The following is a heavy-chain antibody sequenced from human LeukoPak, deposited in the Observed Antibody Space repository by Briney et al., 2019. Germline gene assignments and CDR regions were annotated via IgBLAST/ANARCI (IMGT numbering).Heavy chain of an antibody. CDR3: ARRGGVGDYGDSTFDY. J-gene: IGHJ4*02. Sequence: PSETLSLTCTVSGGSISSSSYYWGWIRQPPGKGLEWIGSIYYSGSTYYNPSLKSRVTISVDTSKNQFSLKLSSVTAADTAVYYCARRGGVGDYGDSTFDYWGQGTLVTVSS. V-gene: IGHV4-39*01. CDR2: IYYSGST. CDR1: GGSISSSSYY. D-gene: IGHD4-17*01.